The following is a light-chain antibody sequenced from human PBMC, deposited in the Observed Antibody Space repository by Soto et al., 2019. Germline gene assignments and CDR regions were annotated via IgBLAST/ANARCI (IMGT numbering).Light chain of an antibody. J-gene: IGKJ1*01. CDR3: QQRSNYPPWT. CDR2: DAS. V-gene: IGKV3-11*01. Sequence: EIVLTQSPATLSLSPGERATLSCRASQSVSSYLAWYQQKPGQAPRLLIYDASNRATGIPARLRGSGSGTDFTLTISSLEPEAFAVYYCQQRSNYPPWTFGHGTKVEIK. CDR1: QSVSSY.